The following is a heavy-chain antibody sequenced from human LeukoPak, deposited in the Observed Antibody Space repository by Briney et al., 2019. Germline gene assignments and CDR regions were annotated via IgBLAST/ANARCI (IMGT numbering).Heavy chain of an antibody. D-gene: IGHD3-22*01. J-gene: IGHJ4*02. Sequence: GRSLRLSCAASGFTFDDYAMHWVRQAPGKGLEWVSGISWNSGSIGYADSVKGRFTISRDNAKNSLYLQMNSLRAEDTAVYYCQSFYYDSSGLTFDYWGQGTLVTVSS. V-gene: IGHV3-9*01. CDR2: ISWNSGSI. CDR3: QSFYYDSSGLTFDY. CDR1: GFTFDDYA.